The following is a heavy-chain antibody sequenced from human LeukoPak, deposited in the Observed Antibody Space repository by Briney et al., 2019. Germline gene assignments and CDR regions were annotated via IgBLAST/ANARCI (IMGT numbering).Heavy chain of an antibody. J-gene: IGHJ6*02. CDR3: ARDPGTDYDFWSGYRGYYGMDV. CDR2: ISAYNGNT. CDR1: GYTFTSYG. D-gene: IGHD3-3*01. Sequence: ASVKVSCKASGYTFTSYGISWVRQAPGQGLEWMGWISAYNGNTNYVQKLQGRVTMTTDTSTSTAYMELRSLRSDDTAVYYCARDPGTDYDFWSGYRGYYGMDVWGQGTTVTVSS. V-gene: IGHV1-18*01.